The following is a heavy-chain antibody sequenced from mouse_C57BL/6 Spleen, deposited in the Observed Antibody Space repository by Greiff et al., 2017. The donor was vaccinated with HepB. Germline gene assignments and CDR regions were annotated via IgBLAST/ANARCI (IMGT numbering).Heavy chain of an antibody. CDR1: GFNIKDYY. CDR3: ARGNWDVYCAMDY. Sequence: EVQLQQSGAELVKPGASVKLSCTASGFNIKDYYMHWVKQRTEQGLEWIGRIDPEDGETKYASKFQGKATITAYTSSNTAYLQLSSLTSEDTAVYYWARGNWDVYCAMDYWGQGTSVTVSS. V-gene: IGHV14-2*01. J-gene: IGHJ4*01. D-gene: IGHD4-1*01. CDR2: IDPEDGET.